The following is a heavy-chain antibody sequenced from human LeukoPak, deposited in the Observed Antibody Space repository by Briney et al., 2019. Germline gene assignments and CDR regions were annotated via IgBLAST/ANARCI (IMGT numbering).Heavy chain of an antibody. J-gene: IGHJ1*01. CDR1: GFTFNNYA. Sequence: GGSLRLSCTASGFTFNNYAMSWVRQAPGKGLEWVSASSASGDSPYYADSVKGRFTISRDNSKNTLDLQMNSLRVEDTAVYYCAKGVYGSGSYREYFELWGQGTLVTVSS. V-gene: IGHV3-23*01. CDR3: AKGVYGSGSYREYFEL. CDR2: SSASGDSP. D-gene: IGHD3-10*01.